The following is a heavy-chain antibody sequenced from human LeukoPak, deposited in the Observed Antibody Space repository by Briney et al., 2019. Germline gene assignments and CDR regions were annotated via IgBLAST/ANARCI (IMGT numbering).Heavy chain of an antibody. CDR2: FDPEDGET. J-gene: IGHJ3*02. CDR3: ATRLPRNYYDSNGYYQGAFDI. V-gene: IGHV1-24*01. CDR1: GYTLTELS. D-gene: IGHD3-22*01. Sequence: GASVKVSCKVSGYTLTELSMHWVRQAPGKGLEWMGGFDPEDGETIYAQKFQGRVTMTEDTSTDTAYMELRSLRSEDTAVYYCATRLPRNYYDSNGYYQGAFDIWGQGTMVTVSS.